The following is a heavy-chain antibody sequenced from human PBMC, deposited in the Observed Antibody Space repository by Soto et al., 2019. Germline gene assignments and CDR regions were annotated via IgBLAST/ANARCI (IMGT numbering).Heavy chain of an antibody. CDR3: ARGVSAGVDY. V-gene: IGHV1-8*01. CDR2: MQPSTGRT. CDR1: GYSFTSLD. D-gene: IGHD1-26*01. Sequence: QVQLVQSGAEVREPGASVKVSCKASGYSFTSLDINWVRQTAGQGLEWMGWMQPSTGRTGYAQKFQGRVTMTRDTSINTAYXXXTTLTSDDTAFYYCARGVSAGVDYWGQGTLVTVSX. J-gene: IGHJ4*02.